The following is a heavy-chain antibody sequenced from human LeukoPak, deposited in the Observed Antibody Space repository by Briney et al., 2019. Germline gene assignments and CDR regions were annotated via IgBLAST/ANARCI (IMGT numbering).Heavy chain of an antibody. CDR2: IYTSGST. V-gene: IGHV4-61*02. CDR1: GGSISSGSYY. J-gene: IGHJ4*02. D-gene: IGHD2-2*01. Sequence: KPSETLSLTCTVSGGSISSGSYYWSWIRQPSGKGLEWIGRIYTSGSTNYNPSLKSRVTISVDTSKNPFSLKLSSVTAADTAVYYCARANGVVPAAFDYWGQGTLVTVSS. CDR3: ARANGVVPAAFDY.